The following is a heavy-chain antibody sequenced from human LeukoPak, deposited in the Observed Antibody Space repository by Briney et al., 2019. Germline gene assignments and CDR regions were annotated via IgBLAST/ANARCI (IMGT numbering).Heavy chain of an antibody. V-gene: IGHV1-18*01. Sequence: GASVRVSCKASGYTFTSYGISWVRQAPGQGLEWMGWISAYNGNTNYAQKFQGRITMTTDTSTTTAYMELRSLRSDDTAVYYCARDLVTFGGVIVSGYWGQGTLVTVSS. D-gene: IGHD3-16*02. CDR3: ARDLVTFGGVIVSGY. CDR2: ISAYNGNT. J-gene: IGHJ4*02. CDR1: GYTFTSYG.